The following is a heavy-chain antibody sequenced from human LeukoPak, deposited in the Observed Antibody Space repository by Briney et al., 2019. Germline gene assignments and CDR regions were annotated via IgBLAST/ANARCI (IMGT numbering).Heavy chain of an antibody. V-gene: IGHV3-66*01. Sequence: PGGSLRLSCAASGFTFSSNYMSWVRQAPGKGLEWVSVIYSGGSTYYADSVKGRFTISRDNSKNTLYLQMNSLRAEDTAVYYCARDPLMITFGGVIAHDAFDIWGQGTMVTVSS. CDR3: ARDPLMITFGGVIAHDAFDI. D-gene: IGHD3-16*02. CDR2: IYSGGST. J-gene: IGHJ3*02. CDR1: GFTFSSNY.